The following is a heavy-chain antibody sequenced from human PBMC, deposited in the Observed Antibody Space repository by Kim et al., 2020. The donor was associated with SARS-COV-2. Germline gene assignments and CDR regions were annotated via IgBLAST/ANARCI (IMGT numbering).Heavy chain of an antibody. J-gene: IGHJ4*02. CDR2: ST. CDR3: AKDRGWLQFQN. D-gene: IGHD5-12*01. Sequence: STNQNPSLKSRVTIAIDTSKNQFSLKLSSVTAADTAVYYCAKDRGWLQFQNWGQGTLVTVSS. V-gene: IGHV4-59*01.